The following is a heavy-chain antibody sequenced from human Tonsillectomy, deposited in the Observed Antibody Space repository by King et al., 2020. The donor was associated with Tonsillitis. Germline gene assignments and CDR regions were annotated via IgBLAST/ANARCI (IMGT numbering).Heavy chain of an antibody. CDR3: ARDAVAVGGGAFDI. CDR2: IKQDGSEK. V-gene: IGHV3-7*03. CDR1: GFTFSSYW. J-gene: IGHJ3*02. Sequence: VQLVESGGGLVQPGGSLRLSCAASGFTFSSYWMSWVRQAPGKGLEWVANIKQDGSEKYYVDSVKGRFTISRDTAKNSLYLQMNSLRAEDTAVYYCARDAVAVGGGAFDIWGQGTMVTVSS. D-gene: IGHD2-2*01.